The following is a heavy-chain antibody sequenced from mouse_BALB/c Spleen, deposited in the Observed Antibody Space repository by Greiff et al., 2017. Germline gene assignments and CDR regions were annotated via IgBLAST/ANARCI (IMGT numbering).Heavy chain of an antibody. J-gene: IGHJ3*01. Sequence: VQLQQSGPELVKPGASVKISCKASGYSFTSYYIHWVKQRPGQGLEWIGWIFPGSGNTKYNEKFKGKATLTADTSSSTAYMQLSSLTSEDYAVYFCASGGYYGSSYGFAYWGQGTLVTVSA. D-gene: IGHD1-1*01. CDR1: GYSFTSYY. CDR2: IFPGSGNT. V-gene: IGHV1-66*01. CDR3: ASGGYYGSSYGFAY.